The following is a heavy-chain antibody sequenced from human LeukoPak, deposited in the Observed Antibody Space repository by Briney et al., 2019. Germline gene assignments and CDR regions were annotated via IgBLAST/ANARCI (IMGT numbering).Heavy chain of an antibody. D-gene: IGHD6-13*01. CDR1: GYTFTGYY. Sequence: ASVKVSCKASGYTFTGYYMHWVRQAPGQGLEWMGWINPNSGGTNYAQKLQGRVTMTTDTSTSTVYMELRSLRSDDTAAYYCARADVSSSWYFGYWGQGTLVTVSS. V-gene: IGHV1-2*02. J-gene: IGHJ4*02. CDR2: INPNSGGT. CDR3: ARADVSSSWYFGY.